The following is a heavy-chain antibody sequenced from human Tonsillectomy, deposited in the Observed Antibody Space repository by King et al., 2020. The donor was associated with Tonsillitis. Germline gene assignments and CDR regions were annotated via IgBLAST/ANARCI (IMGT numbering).Heavy chain of an antibody. J-gene: IGHJ3*02. V-gene: IGHV3-48*02. CDR2: ISSDGWDT. CDR1: GFIFSNYD. CDR3: ATAPRGGAAPRTAFDI. D-gene: IGHD6-13*01. Sequence: VQLVESGGGLVQPGGSLRLSCSASGFIFSNYDMNWVRQAPGTGLEWISFISSDGWDTHYGGSVKGRFTVSRDNAKNSLYMQMNSLRDGDTAVYYCATAPRGGAAPRTAFDIWGQGTMVTVSS.